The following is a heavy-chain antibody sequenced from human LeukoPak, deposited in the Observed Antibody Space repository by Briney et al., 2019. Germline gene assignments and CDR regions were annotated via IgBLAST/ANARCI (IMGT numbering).Heavy chain of an antibody. CDR3: ARGGYYGSGNDFRFDP. V-gene: IGHV4-39*07. CDR1: GGSISSSSYY. Sequence: SETLSLTCTVSGGSISSSSYYWGWIRQPPGKGLEWIGSIYYSGSTYYNPSLKSRVTISVDTSKSQFSLKLSSVTAADTAIYYCARGGYYGSGNDFRFDPWGQEPWSPSPQ. J-gene: IGHJ5*02. D-gene: IGHD3-10*01. CDR2: IYYSGST.